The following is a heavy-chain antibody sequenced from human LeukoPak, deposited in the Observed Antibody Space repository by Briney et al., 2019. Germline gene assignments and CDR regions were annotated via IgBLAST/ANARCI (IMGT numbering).Heavy chain of an antibody. CDR2: IYSGGSGGRI. J-gene: IGHJ4*02. V-gene: IGHV3-53*01. CDR1: GFSVGYNY. D-gene: IGHD1-1*01. CDR3: TRGNGQMGYYFDY. Sequence: GGSLRLSCAASGFSVGYNYVSWVRQAPGKGLEWVSVIYSGGSGGRIYYADSVKGRFTTSRDNSTNTLYLQMNSLKAEDTAVYYCTRGNGQMGYYFDYWCQGTLVTVSS.